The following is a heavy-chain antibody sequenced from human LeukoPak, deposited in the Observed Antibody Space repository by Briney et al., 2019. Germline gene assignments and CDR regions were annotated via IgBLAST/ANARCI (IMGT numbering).Heavy chain of an antibody. Sequence: SETLSLTCTVSGGFIGGYFWSWLRQPPGKGLEWVGWIFYNGNTNYNSSLKSRLTMSVDASKNQFYLKLNSVTAADTAVYYCARYSSDHDGRHFEFWGQGILVTVSS. V-gene: IGHV4-59*01. CDR1: GGFIGGYF. CDR3: ARYSSDHDGRHFEF. D-gene: IGHD2-21*01. J-gene: IGHJ4*02. CDR2: IFYNGNT.